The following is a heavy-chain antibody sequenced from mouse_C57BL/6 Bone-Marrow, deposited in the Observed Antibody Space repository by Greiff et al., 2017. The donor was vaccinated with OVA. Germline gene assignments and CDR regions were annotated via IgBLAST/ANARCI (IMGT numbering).Heavy chain of an antibody. Sequence: EVQRVESGGGLVKPGGSLKLSCAASGFTFSSYTMSWVRQTPEKRLEWVATISGGGGNTYYPDSVKGRFTISRDNAKNTLYLQMSSLRSEDTALYYCARLIYSWGQGTLVTVSA. CDR3: ARLIYS. V-gene: IGHV5-9*01. CDR1: GFTFSSYT. D-gene: IGHD2-1*01. CDR2: ISGGGGNT. J-gene: IGHJ3*01.